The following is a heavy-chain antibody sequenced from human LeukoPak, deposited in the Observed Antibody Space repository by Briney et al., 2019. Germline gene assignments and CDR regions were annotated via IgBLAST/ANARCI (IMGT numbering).Heavy chain of an antibody. CDR2: ISYSGNT. D-gene: IGHD3-22*01. Sequence: SETLSLTCTVSGGSIISSDYHWGWVRQPPGKGLEWIGTISYSGNTDYNPSLRSRVTISVDTSNNQFSLRLGSVTAADAAVYYCARDTRSYDTSGYYYFDYWGQGALVTVSS. V-gene: IGHV4-39*07. CDR3: ARDTRSYDTSGYYYFDY. CDR1: GGSIISSDYH. J-gene: IGHJ4*02.